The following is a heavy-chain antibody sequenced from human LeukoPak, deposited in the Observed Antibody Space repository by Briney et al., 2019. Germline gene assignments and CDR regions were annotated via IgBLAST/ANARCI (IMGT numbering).Heavy chain of an antibody. CDR2: IYYSGIT. CDR3: ARHAADTVMLDN. J-gene: IGHJ4*02. Sequence: SETLSLTCTVSSGSISSYYWSWIRQPPGKGLEWIGYIYYSGITEYSPSLKGRVTISVETSKNQSSLRLSSVTAADAAVYYCARHAADTVMLDNWGQGTLVTVSS. V-gene: IGHV4-59*08. CDR1: SGSISSYY. D-gene: IGHD5-18*01.